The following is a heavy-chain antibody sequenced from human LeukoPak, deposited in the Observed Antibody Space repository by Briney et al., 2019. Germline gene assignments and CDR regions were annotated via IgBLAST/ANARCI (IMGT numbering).Heavy chain of an antibody. Sequence: GASVKVSCKASGYTFTGYYMHWVRQAPGQGLEWMGRINPHSGGTDSAQKFQGRLTMTRDTSISTAYLELSGLKSDDTAVYYCARYKRWFLGAWFDPWGQGTLVTVSS. CDR2: INPHSGGT. D-gene: IGHD4-23*01. J-gene: IGHJ5*02. CDR1: GYTFTGYY. V-gene: IGHV1-2*06. CDR3: ARYKRWFLGAWFDP.